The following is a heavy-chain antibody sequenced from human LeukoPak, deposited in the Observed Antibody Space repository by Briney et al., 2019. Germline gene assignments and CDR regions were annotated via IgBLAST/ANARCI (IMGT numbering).Heavy chain of an antibody. D-gene: IGHD3-10*01. J-gene: IGHJ5*02. CDR1: GYTFTSYY. CDR2: INPSGGST. Sequence: ASVKVSCKASGYTFTSYYMHWVRQAPGQGLEWMGIINPSGGSTSYAQKFQGRVTMTRDMSTSTVYMELSSLRSEDTAVYYCARGARAYYXXXXXGIVDWFDPWGQGTLVT. V-gene: IGHV1-46*01. CDR3: ARGARAYYXXXXXGIVDWFDP.